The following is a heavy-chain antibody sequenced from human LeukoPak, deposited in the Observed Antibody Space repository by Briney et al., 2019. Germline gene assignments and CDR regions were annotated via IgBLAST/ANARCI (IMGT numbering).Heavy chain of an antibody. CDR1: GFTFSSYA. J-gene: IGHJ4*02. Sequence: GGSLRLSCVASGFTFSSYAMSWVRQAPGKGLEWVSLISGSGGSTYYAVSVKGRFTISRDNSKNTLYLQMNSLRADDTAVYYCAKGIYFDSGAYGYWGQGTLVTVSS. D-gene: IGHD3-22*01. CDR2: ISGSGGST. CDR3: AKGIYFDSGAYGY. V-gene: IGHV3-23*01.